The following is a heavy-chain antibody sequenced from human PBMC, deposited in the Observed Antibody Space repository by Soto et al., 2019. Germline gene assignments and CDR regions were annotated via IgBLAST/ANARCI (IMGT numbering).Heavy chain of an antibody. CDR2: ISGSGGST. CDR3: SKDQGSSWYEIDY. J-gene: IGHJ4*02. D-gene: IGHD6-13*01. CDR1: GFTFSNYA. V-gene: IGHV3-23*01. Sequence: GSLRLSCAASGFTFSNYAVTWVRQAPGKGLEWNSTISGSGGSTYYADSVKGRFTISRDNSKNTLYLQMISLKAVDTAVYYCSKDQGSSWYEIDYWGQGTLVTVSS.